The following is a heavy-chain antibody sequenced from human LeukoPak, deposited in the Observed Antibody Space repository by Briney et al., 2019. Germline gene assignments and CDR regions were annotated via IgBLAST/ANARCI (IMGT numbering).Heavy chain of an antibody. J-gene: IGHJ4*02. CDR3: ARAPYDILTGYSEYFDY. Sequence: GGSLRLSWAASGFTFSSYNMNWARQAPGKGLEWVSSISSSSSYIYYADSVKRRFTISRDNAKNSLYLQMNSLRAGDTAVYYCARAPYDILTGYSEYFDYWGQGTLVTVSS. V-gene: IGHV3-21*01. D-gene: IGHD3-9*01. CDR1: GFTFSSYN. CDR2: ISSSSSYI.